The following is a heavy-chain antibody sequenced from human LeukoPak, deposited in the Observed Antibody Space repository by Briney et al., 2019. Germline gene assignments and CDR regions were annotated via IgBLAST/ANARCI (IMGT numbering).Heavy chain of an antibody. CDR1: GGSISGYY. V-gene: IGHV4-59*08. J-gene: IGHJ5*02. CDR2: SHGNGDT. D-gene: IGHD3-22*01. CDR3: ARHRAYDSGTYYRWFDP. Sequence: SETLSLTCTVSGGSISGYYWGWIRQPPGMGLEWIGYSHGNGDTNYNPSLKSRVTISVDTSKNQCSLKLTSVTAADTAVYYCARHRAYDSGTYYRWFDPWGPGTLVTVSS.